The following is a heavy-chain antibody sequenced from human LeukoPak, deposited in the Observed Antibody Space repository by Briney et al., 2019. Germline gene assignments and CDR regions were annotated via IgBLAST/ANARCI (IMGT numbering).Heavy chain of an antibody. D-gene: IGHD3-9*01. Sequence: SETLSLTCTVSGASISGYLWTWIRQPPGKGLEWIGSIYYSGSTYYNPSLKSRVTISVDTSKNQFSLKLSSVTAADTAVYYCARHPEYYDILTGLREKYYFDYWGQGTLVTVSS. CDR3: ARHPEYYDILTGLREKYYFDY. CDR1: GASISGYL. CDR2: IYYSGST. V-gene: IGHV4-59*05. J-gene: IGHJ4*02.